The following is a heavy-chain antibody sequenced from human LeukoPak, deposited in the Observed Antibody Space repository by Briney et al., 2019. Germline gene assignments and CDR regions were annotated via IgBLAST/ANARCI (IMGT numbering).Heavy chain of an antibody. J-gene: IGHJ2*01. CDR1: GFTVSSNY. D-gene: IGHD3-22*01. V-gene: IGHV3-53*01. Sequence: GGSLRLSCAASGFTVSSNYMSWVRQALGKGLEWVSVIYSGGSTYYADSVKGRFTISRDNSKNTLYLRMNSLRAEDTAVYYCARVAPYYYDSSGYPLYSYFDLWGRGTLVTVSS. CDR3: ARVAPYYYDSSGYPLYSYFDL. CDR2: IYSGGST.